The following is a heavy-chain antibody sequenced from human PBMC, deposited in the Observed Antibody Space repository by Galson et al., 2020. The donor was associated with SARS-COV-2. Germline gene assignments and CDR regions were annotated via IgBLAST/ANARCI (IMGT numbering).Heavy chain of an antibody. V-gene: IGHV1-69*10. CDR2: IIPILGIA. J-gene: IGHJ4*02. Sequence: SVKVSCKASGGTFSSYAISWVRQAPGQGLEWMGGIIPILGIANYAQKFQGRVTITADKSTSTVYMELSSLRSEDTAVYYCARDSQGGNDYNYLLVWGQGTLVTVSS. CDR1: GGTFSSYA. CDR3: ARDSQGGNDYNYLLV. D-gene: IGHD4-4*01.